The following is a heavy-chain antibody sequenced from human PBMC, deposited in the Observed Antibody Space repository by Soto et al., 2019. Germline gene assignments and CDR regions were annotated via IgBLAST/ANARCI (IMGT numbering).Heavy chain of an antibody. CDR2: ISYDGSDK. J-gene: IGHJ6*02. CDR3: ARPAVAFYYYGMDV. V-gene: IGHV3-30-3*01. D-gene: IGHD6-19*01. Sequence: GGSLRLSCAASGFSFSTYAMQWVRQPPGKGLDWVALISYDGSDKDYADSVQGRFTISRDNSKNTLYLQMNSLRAEDTAVYYCARPAVAFYYYGMDVWGQGTTGTVS. CDR1: GFSFSTYA.